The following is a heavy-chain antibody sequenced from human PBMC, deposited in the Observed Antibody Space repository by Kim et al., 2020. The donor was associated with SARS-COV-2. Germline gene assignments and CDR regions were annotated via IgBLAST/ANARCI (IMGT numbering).Heavy chain of an antibody. V-gene: IGHV3-23*01. D-gene: IGHD2-2*03. J-gene: IGHJ4*02. CDR3: AKVRGAGGYCSSTSCYLYDY. Sequence: RFTISRDNSKNTLYLQMNSLRAEDTAVYYCAKVRGAGGYCSSTSCYLYDYWGQGTLVTVSS.